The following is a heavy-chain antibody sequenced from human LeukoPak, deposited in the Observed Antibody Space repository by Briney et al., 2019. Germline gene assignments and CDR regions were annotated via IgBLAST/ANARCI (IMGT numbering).Heavy chain of an antibody. CDR3: ASHSGDPRYFDWLTGTEDY. D-gene: IGHD3-9*01. J-gene: IGHJ4*02. CDR1: GFTFSAHS. V-gene: IGHV3-30-3*01. CDR2: ISYDGSIK. Sequence: GGSLRLSCAASGFTFSAHSMHWVRQPPGKGLEWVAFISYDGSIKFYADSLKGRFTISRDNSKNTLYLQMNSLRAEDTAVYYCASHSGDPRYFDWLTGTEDYWGQGTLVTVSS.